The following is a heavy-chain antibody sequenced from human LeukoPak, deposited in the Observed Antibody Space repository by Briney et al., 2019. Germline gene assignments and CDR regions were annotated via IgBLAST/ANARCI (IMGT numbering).Heavy chain of an antibody. CDR1: GFTFSRYG. Sequence: GGSLRLSCVASGFTFSRYGMHWIRQAPGKGLEGVAVIWFDGSKRYYADSVKGRFTISRDDSKNMLYLLMNSLRVEDTAIYYCARDPGVTTFYFDSLGQGALVTVSS. V-gene: IGHV3-33*01. J-gene: IGHJ4*02. CDR2: IWFDGSKR. D-gene: IGHD4-17*01. CDR3: ARDPGVTTFYFDS.